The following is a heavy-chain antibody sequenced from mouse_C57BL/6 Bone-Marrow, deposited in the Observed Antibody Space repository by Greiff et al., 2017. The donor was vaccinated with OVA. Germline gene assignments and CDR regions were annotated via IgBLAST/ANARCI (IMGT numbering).Heavy chain of an antibody. CDR1: GFTFTDYY. CDR3: ARYDTTVVGYFDV. J-gene: IGHJ1*03. CDR2: IRNKANGYTT. D-gene: IGHD1-1*01. Sequence: EVQRVESGGGSVQPGGSLSLSCAASGFTFTDYYMSWVRQPPGKALEWLGFIRNKANGYTTEYSASVKGRFTISRDNSQSILYLQMNALGAEDSATYYCARYDTTVVGYFDVWGTGTTVTVSS. V-gene: IGHV7-3*01.